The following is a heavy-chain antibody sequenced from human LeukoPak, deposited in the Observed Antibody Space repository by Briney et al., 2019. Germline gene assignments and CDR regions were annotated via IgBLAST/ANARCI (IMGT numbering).Heavy chain of an antibody. D-gene: IGHD5-12*01. CDR3: ARGAGIVATIDY. CDR2: IYSSGST. CDR1: GGSISSYY. Sequence: SETLSLTCIVSGGSISSYYWSWIRQPPGQGLEWIGYIYSSGSTNYNPSLMSRVTISVDASKNHFSLKLRSVTAADTAVYYCARGAGIVATIDYWGQGTLVTVSS. J-gene: IGHJ4*02. V-gene: IGHV4-59*12.